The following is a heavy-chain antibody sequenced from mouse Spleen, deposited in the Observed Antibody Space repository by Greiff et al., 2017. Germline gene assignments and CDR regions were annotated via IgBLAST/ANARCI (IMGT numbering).Heavy chain of an antibody. CDR1: GFNIKDDY. V-gene: IGHV14-4*01. J-gene: IGHJ4*01. CDR3: TTGVRRKGYAMDY. CDR2: IDPENGDT. D-gene: IGHD2-14*01. Sequence: EVQLQQSGAELVRPGASVKLSCTASGFNIKDDYMHWVKQRPEQGLEWIGWIDPENGDTEYASKFQGKATITADTSSNTAYLQLSSLTSEDTAVYYCTTGVRRKGYAMDYWGQGTSVTVSS.